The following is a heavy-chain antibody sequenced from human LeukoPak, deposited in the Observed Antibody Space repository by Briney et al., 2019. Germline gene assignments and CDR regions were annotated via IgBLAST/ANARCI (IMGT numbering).Heavy chain of an antibody. CDR1: GFTFSSYG. CDR3: ARGGIGEPPHYYYMDV. D-gene: IGHD1-26*01. CDR2: IWYDGSNK. V-gene: IGHV3-33*01. J-gene: IGHJ6*03. Sequence: GGSLRLSCAASGFTFSSYGMHWVRQAPGEGLEWVAVIWYDGSNKYYADSVKGRFTISRDNSKNTLYLQMNSLRAEDTAVYYCARGGIGEPPHYYYMDVWGKGTTVTVSS.